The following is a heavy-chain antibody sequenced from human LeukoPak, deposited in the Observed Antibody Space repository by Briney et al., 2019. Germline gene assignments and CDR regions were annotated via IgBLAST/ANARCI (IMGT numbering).Heavy chain of an antibody. CDR3: AKWSYDIVVVPAAIGFDY. V-gene: IGHV3-23*01. D-gene: IGHD2-2*02. Sequence: PGGSLRLSCAASGFTFSSYAMSWVRQAPGEGVEWVSAISGSGGSTYYADSVKGGFTISRDNSKNTLYLQMNSLRAEDTAVYYCAKWSYDIVVVPAAIGFDYWGQGTLVTVSS. CDR1: GFTFSSYA. CDR2: ISGSGGST. J-gene: IGHJ4*02.